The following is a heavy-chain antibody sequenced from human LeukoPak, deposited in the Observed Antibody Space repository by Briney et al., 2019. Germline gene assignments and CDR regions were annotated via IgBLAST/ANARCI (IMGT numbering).Heavy chain of an antibody. J-gene: IGHJ4*02. CDR3: AKDPYSSSWTHYFDY. CDR1: GFTFTSYT. V-gene: IGHV3-48*01. D-gene: IGHD6-13*01. Sequence: GGSLRLSCAASGFTFTSYTMNWVRQAPGKGLEWVSYISISSGSIYYADSVKGRFTISRDNDKNSLYLQMNSLRGEDTAVYYCAKDPYSSSWTHYFDYWGQGTLVTVSS. CDR2: ISISSGSI.